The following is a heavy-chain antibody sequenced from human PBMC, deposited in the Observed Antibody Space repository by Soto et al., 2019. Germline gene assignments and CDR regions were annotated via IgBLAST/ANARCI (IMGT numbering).Heavy chain of an antibody. CDR1: GGSISSNSHY. V-gene: IGHV4-39*07. Sequence: SETLSLTCTVSGGSISSNSHYWGWIRQPPGKGLESIANIYYDGNTYYNPSLKSRVTISVDKSKNQFSLKLSSVTAADTAVYYCARVSGSYYYGMDVWGQGITVTVSS. D-gene: IGHD1-26*01. CDR2: IYYDGNT. J-gene: IGHJ6*02. CDR3: ARVSGSYYYGMDV.